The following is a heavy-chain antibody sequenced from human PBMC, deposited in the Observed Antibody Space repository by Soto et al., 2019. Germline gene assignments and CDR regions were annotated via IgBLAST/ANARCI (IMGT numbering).Heavy chain of an antibody. CDR2: IIPIFGTA. Sequence: GASVKVSCKASGGTFSSYAISWLRQGPGQGLEWMGGIIPIFGTANYAQKFQGRVTITADESTSTAYMELSSLRSEDTAVYYCATSTVVTRFSDAFDIWGQGTMVTVSS. V-gene: IGHV1-69*13. CDR1: GGTFSSYA. J-gene: IGHJ3*02. D-gene: IGHD4-17*01. CDR3: ATSTVVTRFSDAFDI.